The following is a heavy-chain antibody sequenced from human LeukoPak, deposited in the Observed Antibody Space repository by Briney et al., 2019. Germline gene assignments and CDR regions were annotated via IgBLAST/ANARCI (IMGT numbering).Heavy chain of an antibody. CDR3: ASRATYGDYFFDY. J-gene: IGHJ4*02. CDR2: IIPIFGIA. CDR1: GGTFSSYA. V-gene: IGHV1-69*04. Sequence: SVKVPCKASGGTFSSYAISWVRQDTGHGLEWMERIIPIFGIANYAQKFQGRVTITADKSTSTAYMELSSLRSEDTAVYYCASRATYGDYFFDYWGQGTLVTVSS. D-gene: IGHD4-17*01.